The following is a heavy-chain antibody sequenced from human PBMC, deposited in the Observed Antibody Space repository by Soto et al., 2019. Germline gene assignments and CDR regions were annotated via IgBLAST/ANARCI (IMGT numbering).Heavy chain of an antibody. D-gene: IGHD2-2*01. V-gene: IGHV3-23*01. Sequence: GGSLRLSCAASGFTFSSYAMSWVRQAPGKGLEWVSAISGSGGSTYYADSVKGRFTISRDNSKNTLYLQMNSLRAEDTAVYYSTTGIMGPKVSQAAMPVRNCSYSYGIDVWGQGTTVTVSS. CDR3: TTGIMGPKVSQAAMPVRNCSYSYGIDV. CDR1: GFTFSSYA. CDR2: ISGSGGST. J-gene: IGHJ6*01.